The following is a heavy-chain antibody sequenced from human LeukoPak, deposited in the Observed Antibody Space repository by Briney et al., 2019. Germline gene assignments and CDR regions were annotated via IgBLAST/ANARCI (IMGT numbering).Heavy chain of an antibody. CDR3: ASRTIFGDYFDY. V-gene: IGHV4-39*07. CDR2: IYYSGST. CDR1: GGSISSSSYY. Sequence: SETLSLTCTVSGGSISSSSYYWGWIRQPPGKGLEWIGSIYYSGSTYYNPSLKSRVTISVDTSKNQFSLKLSSVTAADTAVYYCASRTIFGDYFDYWGQGTLVTVSS. J-gene: IGHJ4*02. D-gene: IGHD3-3*01.